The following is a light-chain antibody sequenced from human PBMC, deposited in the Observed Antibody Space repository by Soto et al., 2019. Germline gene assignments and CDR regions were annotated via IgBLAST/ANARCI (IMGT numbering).Light chain of an antibody. CDR3: QQGGS. CDR1: QSISTY. Sequence: EIGLTQSPATLSLSPGEGATLSCRASQSISTYLAWYQQKPSQAPRLLIYDASNRATGVPARFSGSGSGTDFTLTISRLEPEDVAVYYCQQGGSFGGGTMVEIK. V-gene: IGKV3-11*01. CDR2: DAS. J-gene: IGKJ4*01.